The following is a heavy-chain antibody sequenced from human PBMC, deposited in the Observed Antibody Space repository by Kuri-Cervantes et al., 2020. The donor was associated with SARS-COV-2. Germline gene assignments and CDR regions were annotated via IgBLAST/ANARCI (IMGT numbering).Heavy chain of an antibody. V-gene: IGHV3-30-3*01. CDR3: ARVISRPWSGYSLFDAFDI. D-gene: IGHD3-3*01. Sequence: GESLKISCAASGFTFSSYAMHWVRQAPGKGLEWVAVISYDGSNKYYADSVKGRFTISRDNSKNTLYLQMNSLRAEDTAVYYYARVISRPWSGYSLFDAFDIWGQGTMVTVSS. CDR2: ISYDGSNK. CDR1: GFTFSSYA. J-gene: IGHJ3*02.